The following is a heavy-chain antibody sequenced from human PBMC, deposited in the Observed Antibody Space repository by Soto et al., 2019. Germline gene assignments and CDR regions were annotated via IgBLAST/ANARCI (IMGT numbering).Heavy chain of an antibody. Sequence: QVQLVQSGAEVNKPGASVKVSCKASGYTFTSYGLSWVRQAPGQGLEWMGWISAYNGNTNYAHNLQGRVTMTTDTSTSTAYMELRSLGNDDTAVYYCASARGYDSTWFDPWGKGTLVTVSS. CDR1: GYTFTSYG. D-gene: IGHD3-22*01. J-gene: IGHJ5*02. CDR3: ASARGYDSTWFDP. CDR2: ISAYNGNT. V-gene: IGHV1-18*04.